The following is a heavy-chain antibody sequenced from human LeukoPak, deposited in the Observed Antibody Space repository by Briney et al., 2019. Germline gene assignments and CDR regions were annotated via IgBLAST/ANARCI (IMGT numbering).Heavy chain of an antibody. J-gene: IGHJ3*02. D-gene: IGHD3-10*01. CDR1: GFTFGSFA. Sequence: PGGSLRLSCEASGFTFGSFAMYWVRQAPGKGLDWIAGIFGSGGSPHYADSVKGRFTISRDNSKNTLYLQMNSLRAEDTAVYYCARDSEPYIEWFGAHAFDIWGQGTMVTVSS. CDR3: ARDSEPYIEWFGAHAFDI. V-gene: IGHV3-23*01. CDR2: IFGSGGSP.